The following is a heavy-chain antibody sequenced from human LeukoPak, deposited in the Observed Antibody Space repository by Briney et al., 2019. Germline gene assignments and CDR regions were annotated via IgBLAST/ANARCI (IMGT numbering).Heavy chain of an antibody. CDR3: ARGGSMGVV. J-gene: IGHJ4*02. CDR1: GYTFTRHA. V-gene: IGHV7-4-1*02. D-gene: IGHD2-15*01. Sequence: GASVKVSCKASGYTFTRHAMNWVRQAPGQGLEWMGWMNTNTRNPTYAQGFTGRFVFSLDTSINTAYLQINSLKPEDTAVYYCARGGSMGVVWGQGTLVTVSS. CDR2: MNTNTRNP.